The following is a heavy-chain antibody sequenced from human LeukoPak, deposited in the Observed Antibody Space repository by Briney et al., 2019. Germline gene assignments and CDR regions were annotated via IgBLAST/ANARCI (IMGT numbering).Heavy chain of an antibody. V-gene: IGHV3-11*01. Sequence: GGSLRLSCAASEFVFSDYYMSWVRQAPGGGLEWVSYISSGGDTKYYADSVEGRFTISRDNAENSLYLQKNRLRAEDTAGYYCAREMGGDYGSGTFFDLWGQGNMVTVSS. D-gene: IGHD3-10*01. CDR1: EFVFSDYY. CDR2: ISSGGDTK. CDR3: AREMGGDYGSGTFFDL. J-gene: IGHJ4*01.